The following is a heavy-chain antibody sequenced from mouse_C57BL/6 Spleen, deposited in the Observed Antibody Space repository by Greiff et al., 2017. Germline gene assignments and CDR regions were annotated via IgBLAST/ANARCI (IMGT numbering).Heavy chain of an antibody. J-gene: IGHJ3*01. V-gene: IGHV1-22*01. Sequence: VQLQQSGPELVKPGASVKMSCKASGYTFTDYNMHWVKQSHGKSLEWIGYINPNNGGTSYNQKFKGKATLTVNKSSSTAYMELRSLTSEDSAVYYCARGGATAGPWFADWGQGTLVTVAA. CDR1: GYTFTDYN. CDR3: ARGGATAGPWFAD. CDR2: INPNNGGT. D-gene: IGHD3-1*01.